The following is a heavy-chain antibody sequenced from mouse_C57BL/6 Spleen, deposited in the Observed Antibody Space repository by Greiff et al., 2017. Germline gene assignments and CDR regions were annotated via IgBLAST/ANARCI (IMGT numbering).Heavy chain of an antibody. CDR1: GYTFTSYW. V-gene: IGHV1-72*01. CDR2: IDPNSGGT. CDR3: ARHYYGSSYWYFDV. Sequence: VQLQQPGAELVKPGASVKLSCKASGYTFTSYWLHWVKQRPGRGLEWIGRIDPNSGGTKYNEKFKSKATLTVDKPSSTAYMQLSSLTSEDSAVYYCARHYYGSSYWYFDVWGTGTTVTVSS. D-gene: IGHD1-1*01. J-gene: IGHJ1*03.